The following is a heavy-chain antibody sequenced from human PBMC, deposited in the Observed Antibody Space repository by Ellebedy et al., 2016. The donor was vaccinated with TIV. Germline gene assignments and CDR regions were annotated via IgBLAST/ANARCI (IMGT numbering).Heavy chain of an antibody. CDR2: MNPNSGNT. Sequence: AASVKVSCKASGYTFTSYDINWVRQATGQGLEWMGWMNPNSGNTGYAQKFQGRVTMTRDTSISTAYMELSSLISDDTAVYYWARNKAYTGDFDYWGQGTLVTVSS. CDR3: ARNKAYTGDFDY. D-gene: IGHD7-27*01. CDR1: GYTFTSYD. V-gene: IGHV1-8*01. J-gene: IGHJ4*02.